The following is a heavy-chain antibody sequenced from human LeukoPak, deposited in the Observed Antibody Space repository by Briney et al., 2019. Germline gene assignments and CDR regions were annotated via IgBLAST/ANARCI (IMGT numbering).Heavy chain of an antibody. Sequence: GGSLRLSCTASGFTFGDYAMSWFRQAPGKGLEWVGFIRSKAYGGTTEYAASVKGRFTISRDDSKSIAYLQMNSLKTEDTAVYYCTRDRARLVPPHYYMDVWGKGTTVTVSS. CDR1: GFTFGDYA. CDR3: TRDRARLVPPHYYMDV. V-gene: IGHV3-49*03. D-gene: IGHD6-6*01. J-gene: IGHJ6*03. CDR2: IRSKAYGGTT.